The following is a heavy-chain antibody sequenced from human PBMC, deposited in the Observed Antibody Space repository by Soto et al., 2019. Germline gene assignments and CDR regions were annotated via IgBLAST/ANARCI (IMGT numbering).Heavy chain of an antibody. J-gene: IGHJ4*02. CDR2: IYPSDSDT. V-gene: IGHV5-51*01. Sequence: GESLKISCEASGHSFSSYWVAWVRQVPGKGLEWMGMIYPSDSDTRYSPSFQGQVTISADKSLSTVSLQWNSLRASDTAVYYCARHGGGFLEWFFDYWGQGTLVTVSS. CDR1: GHSFSSYW. CDR3: ARHGGGFLEWFFDY. D-gene: IGHD3-3*01.